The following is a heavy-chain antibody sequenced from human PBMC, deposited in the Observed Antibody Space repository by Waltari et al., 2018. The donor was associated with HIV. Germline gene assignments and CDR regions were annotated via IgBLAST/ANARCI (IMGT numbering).Heavy chain of an antibody. Sequence: QVQLVQSGAEVKKPGASVQVSCKASGYTFTNYDFNWVRQATGQGLEWMGWMNPNSGKTGYAQKFQDRVTMTRNTSMTTAYMELRSLRYEDTAVYYCARGPNGVSDYWGQGTLVTVSS. J-gene: IGHJ4*02. CDR1: GYTFTNYD. D-gene: IGHD2-8*01. CDR3: ARGPNGVSDY. CDR2: MNPNSGKT. V-gene: IGHV1-8*01.